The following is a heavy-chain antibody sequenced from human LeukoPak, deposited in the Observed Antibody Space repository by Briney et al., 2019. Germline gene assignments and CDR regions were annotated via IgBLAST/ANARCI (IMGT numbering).Heavy chain of an antibody. CDR3: ARAPGMYYYDSSGYYFDY. V-gene: IGHV4-61*01. Sequence: PSETLSLTCTVSGGSVSSGSYYWSWIRQPPGKGLEWIGYIYYSGSTNYNPSLKSRVTISVDTSKNQFSLKLSSVTAADTAVYYCARAPGMYYYDSSGYYFDYWGQGTLVTVSS. CDR2: IYYSGST. CDR1: GGSVSSGSYY. J-gene: IGHJ4*02. D-gene: IGHD3-22*01.